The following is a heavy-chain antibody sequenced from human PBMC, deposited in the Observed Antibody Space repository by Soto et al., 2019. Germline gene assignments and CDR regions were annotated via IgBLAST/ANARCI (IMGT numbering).Heavy chain of an antibody. CDR3: ARADYGDESASEYFQH. Sequence: ASVKVSCKASGYTFTGYYMHWVRQAPGEGLEWMGWINPNSGGTNYAQKFQGWVTMTRDTSISTAYMELSRLRSDDTAVYYCARADYGDESASEYFQHWGQGTLVTVSS. D-gene: IGHD4-17*01. J-gene: IGHJ1*01. V-gene: IGHV1-2*04. CDR1: GYTFTGYY. CDR2: INPNSGGT.